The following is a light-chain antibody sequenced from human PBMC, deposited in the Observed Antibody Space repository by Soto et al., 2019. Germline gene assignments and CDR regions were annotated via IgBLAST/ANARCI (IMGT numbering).Light chain of an antibody. CDR2: EVS. CDR1: SSDVGAYNF. Sequence: QSVLTQPASVSGSPGQSITISCTGTSSDVGAYNFVSWYQHHPGKAPKLMIYEVSDRPSGVSNRFSGSKSGYTASLTISGRQAEDEADYYCNSYTISNTRVFGGGTKVTVL. V-gene: IGLV2-14*01. CDR3: NSYTISNTRV. J-gene: IGLJ3*02.